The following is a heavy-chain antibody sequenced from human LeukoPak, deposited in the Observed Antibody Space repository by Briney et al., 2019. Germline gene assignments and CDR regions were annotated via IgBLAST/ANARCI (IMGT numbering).Heavy chain of an antibody. V-gene: IGHV1-69*05. CDR1: GYTFTSYG. D-gene: IGHD2-2*01. CDR3: ARGILRYDYLDY. CDR2: IIPILGTA. J-gene: IGHJ4*02. Sequence: AASVKVSCKASGYTFTSYGISWVRQAPGQGLEWMGRIIPILGTANYAQKFQGRVTITTDESTSTAYMELSSLRSEDTAVYYCARGILRYDYLDYWGQGTLVTVSS.